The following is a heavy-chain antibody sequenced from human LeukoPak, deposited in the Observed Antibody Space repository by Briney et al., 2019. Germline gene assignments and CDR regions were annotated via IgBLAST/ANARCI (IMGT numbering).Heavy chain of an antibody. Sequence: ASVKVSCKVSGYTLTELSMHWVRQAPGKGLERMGGFDPEDGETIYAQKFQGRVTMTEDTSTDTAYMELSSLRSEDTAVYYCATAATRIVPAASYYYGMDVWGQGTTATVSS. V-gene: IGHV1-24*01. D-gene: IGHD2-2*01. CDR2: FDPEDGET. CDR1: GYTLTELS. CDR3: ATAATRIVPAASYYYGMDV. J-gene: IGHJ6*02.